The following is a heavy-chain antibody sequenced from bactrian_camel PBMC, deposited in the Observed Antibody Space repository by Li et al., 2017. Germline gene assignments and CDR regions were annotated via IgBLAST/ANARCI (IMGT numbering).Heavy chain of an antibody. Sequence: HVQLVESGGGSVQAGGSLKLSCTGFEYINNVVCMAWFRQGQGMEREMVASFILSSAEKVYTDSVKGRFTISHACTRNTLHLQMSDLKPEDADIYTCAASTRNQCELIPRESKIYAYYGQGTQVTVS. CDR1: EYINNVVC. CDR2: FILSSAEK. J-gene: IGHJ4*01. D-gene: IGHD1*01. V-gene: IGHV3-3*01.